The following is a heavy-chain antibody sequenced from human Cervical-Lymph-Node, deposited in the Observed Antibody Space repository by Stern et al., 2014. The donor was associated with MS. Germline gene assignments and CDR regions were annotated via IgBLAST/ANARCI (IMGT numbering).Heavy chain of an antibody. V-gene: IGHV3-11*06. Sequence: VQPVESGGGLVKPGGSLRLSCAASGFTFSDYYMSWIRQAPGKGLEWVSYISSSSSYTNYADSVKGRFTISRDNAKNSLYLQMNSLRAEDTAVYYCARGPYSSGWFDYWGQGTLVTVSS. CDR1: GFTFSDYY. CDR2: ISSSSSYT. CDR3: ARGPYSSGWFDY. D-gene: IGHD6-19*01. J-gene: IGHJ4*02.